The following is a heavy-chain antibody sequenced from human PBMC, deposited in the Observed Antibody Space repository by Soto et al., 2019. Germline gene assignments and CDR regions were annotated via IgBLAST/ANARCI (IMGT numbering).Heavy chain of an antibody. Sequence: LSLTCTVSGGSISSYYWSWIRQPPGKGLEWIGYIYYSGSTNYNPSLKSRVTISVDTSKNQFSLKLSSVTAADTAVYYCARSYRRYCSGGSCYSYYYYYMDVWGKGTTVTVSS. V-gene: IGHV4-59*01. CDR3: ARSYRRYCSGGSCYSYYYYYMDV. J-gene: IGHJ6*03. CDR2: IYYSGST. D-gene: IGHD2-15*01. CDR1: GGSISSYY.